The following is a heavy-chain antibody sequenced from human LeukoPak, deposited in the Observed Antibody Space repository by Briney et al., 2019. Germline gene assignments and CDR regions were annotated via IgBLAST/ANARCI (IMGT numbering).Heavy chain of an antibody. CDR2: INPNSGGT. Sequence: ASVKVSCKASGYTFTGYYMHWVRQAPGQGLEWMGWINPNSGGTNYATKFQGWVTMTRDTSISTAYMELSRLRSDDTAVYYCARASPVDCSSTSCYGWFDPWGQGTLVTVSS. J-gene: IGHJ5*02. CDR1: GYTFTGYY. V-gene: IGHV1-2*04. CDR3: ARASPVDCSSTSCYGWFDP. D-gene: IGHD2-2*01.